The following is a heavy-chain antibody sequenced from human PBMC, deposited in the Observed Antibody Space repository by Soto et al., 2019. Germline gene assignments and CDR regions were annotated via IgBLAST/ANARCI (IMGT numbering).Heavy chain of an antibody. V-gene: IGHV4-30-2*01. D-gene: IGHD2-21*02. J-gene: IGHJ4*02. CDR3: ARGNAYCGGDCYPDYFDY. CDR2: IYHSGST. CDR1: GGSISSGGYS. Sequence: SETLSLTCAVSGGSISSGGYSWSWIRQPPGEGLEWIGYIYHSGSTYYNPSLKSRVTISVDRSKNQFSLKLSSVTAADTAVYYCARGNAYCGGDCYPDYFDYWGQGTLVTVSS.